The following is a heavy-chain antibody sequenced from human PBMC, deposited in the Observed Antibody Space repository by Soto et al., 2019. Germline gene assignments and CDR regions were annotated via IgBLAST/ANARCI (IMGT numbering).Heavy chain of an antibody. CDR2: IYYSGST. D-gene: IGHD2-15*01. J-gene: IGHJ4*02. CDR3: ARGLRFDY. V-gene: IGHV4-59*01. CDR1: GGSISSYY. Sequence: SETLSLTCTVSGGSISSYYWSWIRQPPGKGLEWIGYIYYSGSTNYNPSLKSRVTISVDTSKNQFSLKLSSVTAADTAVYYCARGLRFDYWGQGTLVTVSS.